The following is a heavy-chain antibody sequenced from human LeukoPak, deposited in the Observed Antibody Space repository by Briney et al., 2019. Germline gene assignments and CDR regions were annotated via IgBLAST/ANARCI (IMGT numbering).Heavy chain of an antibody. D-gene: IGHD3-22*01. CDR1: GGSVSSGSYY. Sequence: SETLSLTCTVSGGSVSSGSYYWSWIRQPPGKGLEWIGYIYYSGSTNYNPSLKSRVTISVDTSKNQFSLKLSSVTAADTAVYYCARGVTMIVVVIHDWYFDLWGRGTLVTVSS. CDR3: ARGVTMIVVVIHDWYFDL. CDR2: IYYSGST. J-gene: IGHJ2*01. V-gene: IGHV4-61*01.